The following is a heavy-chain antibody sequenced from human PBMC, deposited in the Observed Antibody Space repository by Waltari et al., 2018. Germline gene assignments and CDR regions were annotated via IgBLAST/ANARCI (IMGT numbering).Heavy chain of an antibody. Sequence: QVQLVQSAAEVKKPGASVKVSCKASGYIFTDYYLHWVRQAPGQGLEWRGWINPNGGVTNYGQKCEGRVSMTTETSISTAYMELSRLTSDDTAVYFCARVHIVATSGGSSSWRGDSDYWGQGTLVTVSS. CDR2: INPNGGVT. J-gene: IGHJ4*02. CDR1: GYIFTDYY. V-gene: IGHV1-2*02. CDR3: ARVHIVATSGGSSSWRGDSDY. D-gene: IGHD6-13*01.